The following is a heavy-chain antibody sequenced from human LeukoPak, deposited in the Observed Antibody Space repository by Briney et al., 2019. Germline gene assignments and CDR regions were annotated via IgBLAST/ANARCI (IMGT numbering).Heavy chain of an antibody. CDR3: AREGETYYDFWSGYYSGAFDI. CDR2: ISSNGGST. D-gene: IGHD3-3*01. J-gene: IGHJ3*02. V-gene: IGHV3-64*01. Sequence: PGGSLRLSCAASGFTFSSYAMHWVRRAPGKGLEYVSAISSNGGSTYYANSVKGRFTISRDNSKNTLYLQMGSLRAEDMAVYYCAREGETYYDFWSGYYSGAFDIWGQGTMVTVSS. CDR1: GFTFSSYA.